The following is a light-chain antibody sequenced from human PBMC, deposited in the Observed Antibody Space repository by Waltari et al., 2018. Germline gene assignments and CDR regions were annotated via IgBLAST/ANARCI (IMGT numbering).Light chain of an antibody. CDR3: QQYNSYLLT. Sequence: DLQMTQSSFTLSSSVGDRVHNTCRASQSIISWLAWYQQKPGKAPNLLIYKASSLESGVPSRFSGSGSGTEFTLTISSLQPDDFATYYCQQYNSYLLTFGQGSRVEIK. CDR2: KAS. J-gene: IGKJ5*01. V-gene: IGKV1-5*03. CDR1: QSIISW.